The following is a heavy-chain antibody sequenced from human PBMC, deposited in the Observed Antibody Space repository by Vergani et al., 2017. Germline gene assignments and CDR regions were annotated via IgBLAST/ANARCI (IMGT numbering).Heavy chain of an antibody. D-gene: IGHD2-15*01. J-gene: IGHJ4*02. CDR1: GGSINSHNYY. Sequence: QVQLQESGPGLVKPSQTLSLTCTVSGGSINSHNYYWSWIRQPAGKGLEWIGRIHTSGSTNYNPSLKSRVTMSEDTSKNQFSLNLTSVTAADTAVYFCPRVSCLGGCCYTPLYSYWAQRFLLTVS. CDR3: PRVSCLGGCCYTPLYSY. V-gene: IGHV4-61*02. CDR2: IHTSGST.